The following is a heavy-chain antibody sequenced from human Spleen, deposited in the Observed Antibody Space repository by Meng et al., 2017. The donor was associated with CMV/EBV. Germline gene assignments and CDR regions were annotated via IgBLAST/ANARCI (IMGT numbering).Heavy chain of an antibody. CDR1: GFTFTSTA. Sequence: SVKVSCKASGFTFTSTAVQWVRQARGQRLEWIGWIVVGSGNTNYAQKFQERVTITRDMSTSTAYMELSSLRSEDTAVYYCAADPYDFPTGVYWGQGALVTVSS. D-gene: IGHD3-3*01. V-gene: IGHV1-58*01. CDR3: AADPYDFPTGVY. J-gene: IGHJ4*02. CDR2: IVVGSGNT.